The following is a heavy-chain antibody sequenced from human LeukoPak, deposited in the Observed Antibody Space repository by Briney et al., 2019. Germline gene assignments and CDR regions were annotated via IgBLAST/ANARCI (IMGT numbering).Heavy chain of an antibody. CDR2: IYYSGST. D-gene: IGHD2-15*01. CDR3: ARLRGNWFDP. CDR1: GGSISSSSYY. J-gene: IGHJ5*02. Sequence: SETLSLTCTVSGGSISSSSYYWGWIRQSPGKGLEWIGSIYYSGSTYYNPSLKSRVTISVDTSKNQFPLKLSSVTAADTAVYYCARLRGNWFDPWGQGTLVTVSS. V-gene: IGHV4-39*01.